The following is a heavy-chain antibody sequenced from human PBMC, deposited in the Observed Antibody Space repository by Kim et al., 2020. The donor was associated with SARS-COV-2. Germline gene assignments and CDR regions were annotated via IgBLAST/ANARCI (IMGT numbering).Heavy chain of an antibody. CDR2: T. J-gene: IGHJ4*02. CDR3: AAAFTPGVLDY. D-gene: IGHD3-10*01. Sequence: TNDAQKFQERVTITRDMSTSTAYMELSSLRSEDTAVYYCAAAFTPGVLDYWGQGTLVTVSS. V-gene: IGHV1-58*01.